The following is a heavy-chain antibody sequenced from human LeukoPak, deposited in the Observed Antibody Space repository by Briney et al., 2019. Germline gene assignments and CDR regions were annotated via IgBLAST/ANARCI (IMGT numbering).Heavy chain of an antibody. D-gene: IGHD6-13*01. CDR1: GFTFNNYW. J-gene: IGHJ5*02. Sequence: GGSLRLSCVASGFTFNNYWINWVRQAPWKGLEWVANMKQDGSEKYYVDSVKGRFTISRDNAKNSLYLQMNSLRAEDTAVYYCARGIDSSPNWFDPWGQGTLVTVSS. CDR3: ARGIDSSPNWFDP. CDR2: MKQDGSEK. V-gene: IGHV3-7*01.